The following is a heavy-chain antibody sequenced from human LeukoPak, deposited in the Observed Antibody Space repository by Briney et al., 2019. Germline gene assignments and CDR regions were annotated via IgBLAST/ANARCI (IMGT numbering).Heavy chain of an antibody. CDR3: AREALYGGNRGFDY. J-gene: IGHJ4*02. D-gene: IGHD4/OR15-4a*01. CDR2: IKDDGSQK. CDR1: GLTLSSNW. V-gene: IGHV3-7*05. Sequence: GGSLRLSCVASGLTLSSNWMGWVRQAPGKGLEWVATIKDDGSQKYYVGSVKGRFTISRDNAMYSLYLQMNSLRAEDTAVYYCAREALYGGNRGFDYWGQGILVTVSS.